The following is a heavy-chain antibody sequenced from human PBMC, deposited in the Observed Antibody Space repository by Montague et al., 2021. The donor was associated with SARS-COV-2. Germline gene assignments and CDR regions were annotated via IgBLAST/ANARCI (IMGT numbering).Heavy chain of an antibody. D-gene: IGHD2-2*01. Sequence: SETLSLTCAGDGGCGVVEFRSRLGEHTGEGQEWIAEVSRIGSARNNPALKSRVTISVDTSKNQFSLKLSSATAADTAVYYCARVPYRLLFVPRYYGMDVWGQGTTFTVSS. J-gene: IGHJ6*02. CDR2: VSRIGSA. CDR1: GGCGVVEF. CDR3: ARVPYRLLFVPRYYGMDV. V-gene: IGHV4-34*01.